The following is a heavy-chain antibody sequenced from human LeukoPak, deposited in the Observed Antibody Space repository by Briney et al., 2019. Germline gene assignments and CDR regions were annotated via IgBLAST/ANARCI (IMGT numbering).Heavy chain of an antibody. V-gene: IGHV4-59*01. J-gene: IGHJ4*02. D-gene: IGHD6-13*01. CDR1: GGSMSTYY. CDR2: IYDSLST. CDR3: ARRSWYVDD. Sequence: TSETLSLTCTVSGGSMSTYYWSWIRQPPGKGLEWIGYIYDSLSTDYNPSLKSRVTISVDMSKNQFSLKLTPVTAADTAVYYCARRSWYVDDWGQGTLVTVSS.